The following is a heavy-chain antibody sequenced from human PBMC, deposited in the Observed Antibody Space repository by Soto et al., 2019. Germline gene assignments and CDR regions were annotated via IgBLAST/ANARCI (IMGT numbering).Heavy chain of an antibody. V-gene: IGHV3-66*01. D-gene: IGHD3-16*01. CDR1: GFTVSDND. CDR3: ARDRDFFWGSLDS. Sequence: EVQVVESGGGSVQPGGSLRLACEASGFTVSDNDMKWVRQAPGRGLEWVALIYRYDDDKAYYTDSVKGRFTISRDTSTNTVFLQMNSLRAEDTAIYYCARDRDFFWGSLDSWGQGTLVTVSS. J-gene: IGHJ4*02. CDR2: IYRYDDDKA.